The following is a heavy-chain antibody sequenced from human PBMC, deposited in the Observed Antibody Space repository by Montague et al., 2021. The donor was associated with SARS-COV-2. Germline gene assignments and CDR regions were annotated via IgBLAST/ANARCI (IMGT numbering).Heavy chain of an antibody. D-gene: IGHD6-19*01. V-gene: IGHV6-1*01. CDR1: GDSVSGNSVA. J-gene: IGHJ4*02. Sequence: CAISGDSVSGNSVARSWIRQSPSRGLEWLGRTYYRSKWYSDYAPSVRGRLTVNPDASKNEFSLELNYVTPEDTAVYYCVRYSGWFYFDFWGQGTLVTVSS. CDR2: TYYRSKWYS. CDR3: VRYSGWFYFDF.